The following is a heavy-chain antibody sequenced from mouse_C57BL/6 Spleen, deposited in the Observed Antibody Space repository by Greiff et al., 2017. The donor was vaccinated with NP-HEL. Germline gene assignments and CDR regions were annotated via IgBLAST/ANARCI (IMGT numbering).Heavy chain of an antibody. CDR1: GYTFTSYW. Sequence: VQLQESGAELVKPGASVKMSCKASGYTFTSYWMTWVKQRPGQGLEWIGDIYPGSGSTNYNEKFKSKATLTVDTSSSTAYMQLSSLTSEHSDVYYGATYCNPSYWYFDVWGTGTTLTVSS. CDR3: ATYCNPSYWYFDV. CDR2: IYPGSGST. V-gene: IGHV1-55*01. J-gene: IGHJ1*03. D-gene: IGHD2-1*01.